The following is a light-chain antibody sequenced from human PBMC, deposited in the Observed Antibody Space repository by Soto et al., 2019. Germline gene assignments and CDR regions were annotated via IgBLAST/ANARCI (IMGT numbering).Light chain of an antibody. CDR3: QQYNNWPFT. CDR1: QSISSN. J-gene: IGKJ3*01. Sequence: EIVMTQSPATLSVSPGKRATLSCRASQSISSNLAWYQQKPGQAPRLLIYGASTRATGIPATFSGSGSGTEFTLPISSLQSEDFAVYYCQQYNNWPFTFGPGTKVDIK. CDR2: GAS. V-gene: IGKV3-15*01.